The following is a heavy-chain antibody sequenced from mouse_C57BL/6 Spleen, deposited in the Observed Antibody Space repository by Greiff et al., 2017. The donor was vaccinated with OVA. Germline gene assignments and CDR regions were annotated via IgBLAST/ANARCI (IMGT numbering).Heavy chain of an antibody. CDR2: INYDGSST. Sequence: EVMLVESEGGLVQPGSSLKLSCTASGFTFSDYYMAWVRQVPEKGLEWVANINYDGSSTYYLDSLKSRFIISRDNAKNILYLQMSSLKSEDTATYYCARGYGYDGYAMDYWGQGTSVTVSS. CDR1: GFTFSDYY. J-gene: IGHJ4*01. D-gene: IGHD2-2*01. CDR3: ARGYGYDGYAMDY. V-gene: IGHV5-16*01.